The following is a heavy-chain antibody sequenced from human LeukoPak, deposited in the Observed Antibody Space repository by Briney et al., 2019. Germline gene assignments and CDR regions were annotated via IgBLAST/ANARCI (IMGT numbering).Heavy chain of an antibody. CDR1: GGPISSRSYY. J-gene: IGHJ2*01. CDR2: IHYRGST. V-gene: IGHV4-39*01. D-gene: IGHD2-2*01. Sequence: PSVTLSLTCTLSGGPISSRSYYWGWIRQPPGKGLEWIGTIHYRGSTFYNPSLKSRVTISVDTSKIQFSLKLSSVTASDTAVYYCASLGGYCSSVSCYQYFDLWGRGTPVTVSS. CDR3: ASLGGYCSSVSCYQYFDL.